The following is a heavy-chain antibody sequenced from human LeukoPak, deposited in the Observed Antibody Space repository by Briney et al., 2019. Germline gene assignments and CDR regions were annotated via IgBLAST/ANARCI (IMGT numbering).Heavy chain of an antibody. J-gene: IGHJ3*02. CDR3: ARDTRDIVVVPAAIGNAFDI. V-gene: IGHV4-30-2*01. D-gene: IGHD2-2*02. CDR2: IYHSGST. Sequence: SQTLSLTCTVSGGSISSGGYYWSCIRQPPGKGLECIGYIYHSGSTYYNPSLKSRVTISVDRSKNQFSLKLSSVTAADTAVYYCARDTRDIVVVPAAIGNAFDIWGQGTMVTVSS. CDR1: GGSISSGGYY.